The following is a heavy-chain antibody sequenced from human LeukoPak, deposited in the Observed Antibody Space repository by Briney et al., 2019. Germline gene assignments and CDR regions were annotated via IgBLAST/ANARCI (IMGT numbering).Heavy chain of an antibody. V-gene: IGHV3-48*03. Sequence: GGSLRPSCAASGFTFSIYEMNWVRQAPGKGLEWVSYISSSGSTIFYADSMKGRFTISRDNAKNSLHLQMNSLRAEDTAIYYCARETDSTLFDYWGQGTLVTVSS. CDR1: GFTFSIYE. CDR2: ISSSGSTI. J-gene: IGHJ4*02. D-gene: IGHD2/OR15-2a*01. CDR3: ARETDSTLFDY.